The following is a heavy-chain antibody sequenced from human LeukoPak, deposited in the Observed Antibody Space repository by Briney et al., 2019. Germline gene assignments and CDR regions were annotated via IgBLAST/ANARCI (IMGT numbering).Heavy chain of an antibody. Sequence: SETLSLTCTVSGGSISSSSYYWGWIRQPPGKGLEWLGSIYYSGSTYYNPSLKSRGPISVDTSNNQFSLKLSSVTAADTAVYYCARRYRSGWDDFDYWGQGTLVTVSS. V-gene: IGHV4-39*01. D-gene: IGHD6-19*01. CDR3: ARRYRSGWDDFDY. CDR1: GGSISSSSYY. CDR2: IYYSGST. J-gene: IGHJ4*02.